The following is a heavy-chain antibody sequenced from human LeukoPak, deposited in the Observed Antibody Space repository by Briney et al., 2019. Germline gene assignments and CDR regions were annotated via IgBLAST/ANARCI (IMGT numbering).Heavy chain of an antibody. CDR2: INPNSGGT. J-gene: IGHJ3*02. D-gene: IGHD3-16*01. V-gene: IGHV1-2*02. CDR3: ARANYDYVWGSSEDALDI. Sequence: GASVKVSCKASGYTFTGYYMHWVRQAPGQGLEWMGWINPNSGGTNYAQKLQGRVTMTTDTSTSTAYMELRSLRSDDTAVYYCARANYDYVWGSSEDALDIWGQGTMVTVSS. CDR1: GYTFTGYY.